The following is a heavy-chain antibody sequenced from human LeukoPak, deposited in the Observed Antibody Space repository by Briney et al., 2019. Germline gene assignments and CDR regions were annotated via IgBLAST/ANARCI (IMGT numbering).Heavy chain of an antibody. CDR2: IYSGGRT. CDR1: GFTVSSNY. D-gene: IGHD6-19*01. J-gene: IGHJ4*02. V-gene: IGHV3-66*01. CDR3: ASWGRGPYSSGWYPNTLDY. Sequence: PGGSLRLSCAASGFTVSSNYMSWVRQAPGKGLEWVSVIYSGGRTYYPDSVKGRFTISRDNSKNTLYLKMNSLRAEDTAVYYCASWGRGPYSSGWYPNTLDYWGQGTLVTVSS.